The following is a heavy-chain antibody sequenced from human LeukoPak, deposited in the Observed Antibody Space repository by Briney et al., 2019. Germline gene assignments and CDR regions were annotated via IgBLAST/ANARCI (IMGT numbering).Heavy chain of an antibody. J-gene: IGHJ4*02. CDR2: IYTSGST. Sequence: SETLSLTCTVSGGSISSYYWSWIRQPPGKGLEWIGRIYTSGSTNYNPSLKSRVTMSVDTSKNQFSLKLSSVTAADTAVYYCARDLAVAGSSYFDYWGQGTLVTVSS. CDR1: GGSISSYY. V-gene: IGHV4-4*07. CDR3: ARDLAVAGSSYFDY. D-gene: IGHD6-19*01.